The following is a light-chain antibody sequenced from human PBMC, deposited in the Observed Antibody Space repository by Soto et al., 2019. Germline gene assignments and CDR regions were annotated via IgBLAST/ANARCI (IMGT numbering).Light chain of an antibody. J-gene: IGKJ2*01. CDR2: GAS. Sequence: EIVMTQSPATLSVSPGESATLSCRASQRISTNLAWYQQKGGQPPRLLIYGASTRATGITQRFSGSGSGTDFTLPISSLQSEDFAVYYCQQYNNWPPAYTFGQGTRVESK. CDR1: QRISTN. CDR3: QQYNNWPPAYT. V-gene: IGKV3-15*01.